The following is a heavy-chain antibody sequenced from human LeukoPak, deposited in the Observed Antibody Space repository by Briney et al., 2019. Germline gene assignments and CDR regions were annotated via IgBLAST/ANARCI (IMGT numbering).Heavy chain of an antibody. D-gene: IGHD3-16*01. CDR3: AGKRLRLGEYDAFDI. J-gene: IGHJ3*02. CDR2: IYYSGST. Sequence: PSETLSLTCTVSGGSISSYYWSWIRQPPGKGLEWIGYIYYSGSTNYNPSLKSRVTISVDTSKNQFSLKLSCVTAADTAVYYCAGKRLRLGEYDAFDIWGQGTMVTVSS. CDR1: GGSISSYY. V-gene: IGHV4-59*01.